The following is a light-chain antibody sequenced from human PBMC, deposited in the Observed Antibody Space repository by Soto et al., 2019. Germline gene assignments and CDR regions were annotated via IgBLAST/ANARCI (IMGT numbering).Light chain of an antibody. CDR2: DVT. CDR3: SSYTSSSTPYV. CDR1: SSDVGGYNY. J-gene: IGLJ1*01. V-gene: IGLV2-14*01. Sequence: QSVLTQPPSASGSPGQSVTISCTGTSSDVGGYNYVSWYQQHPGKAPKLIIYDVTKRPSGVSDRFSGSKSGNTASLTISGLQTEDEADYYCSSYTSSSTPYVFGTGTKVTVL.